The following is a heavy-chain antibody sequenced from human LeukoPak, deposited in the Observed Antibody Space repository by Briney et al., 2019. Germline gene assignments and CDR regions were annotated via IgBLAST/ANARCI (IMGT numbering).Heavy chain of an antibody. CDR1: GGSISSYY. V-gene: IGHV4-34*01. D-gene: IGHD6-19*01. Sequence: SETLSLTCTVSGGSISSYYWSWIRQPPGKGLEWIGEINHSGSTNYNPSLKSRVTISVDTSKNQFSLKLSSVTAADTAVYYCARIIINGWSRDPDYWGQGTLVTVSS. CDR2: INHSGST. CDR3: ARIIINGWSRDPDY. J-gene: IGHJ4*02.